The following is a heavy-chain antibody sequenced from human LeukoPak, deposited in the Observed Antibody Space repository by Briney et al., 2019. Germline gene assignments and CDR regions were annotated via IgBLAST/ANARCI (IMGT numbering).Heavy chain of an antibody. Sequence: SQTLSLTCAVSGGSISSGGYSWSWIRQPPGKGLEWIGYIYHSGSTYYNPSLKSRVTISVDRSKNQFSLKQSSVTAADTAVYYCARGLALEWLPFGGSAFDIWGQGTMVTVSS. J-gene: IGHJ3*02. CDR1: GGSISSGGYS. D-gene: IGHD5-12*01. V-gene: IGHV4-30-2*01. CDR2: IYHSGST. CDR3: ARGLALEWLPFGGSAFDI.